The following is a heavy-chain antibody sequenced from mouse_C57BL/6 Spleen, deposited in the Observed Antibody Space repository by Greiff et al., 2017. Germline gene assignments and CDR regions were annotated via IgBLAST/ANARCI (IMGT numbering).Heavy chain of an antibody. CDR1: GFTFTDYY. V-gene: IGHV7-3*01. CDR2: IRNKANGYTT. J-gene: IGHJ4*01. CDR3: ARSGGYYAMDY. D-gene: IGHD4-1*01. Sequence: DVHLVESGGGLVQPGGSLSLSCAASGFTFTDYYMSWVRQPPGKALEWLGFIRNKANGYTTEYSASVKGRFTISRDNSQSILYLQMNALRAEDSATYYCARSGGYYAMDYWGQGTSVTVSS.